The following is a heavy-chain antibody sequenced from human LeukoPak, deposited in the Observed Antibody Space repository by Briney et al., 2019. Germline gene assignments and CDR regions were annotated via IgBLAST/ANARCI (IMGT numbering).Heavy chain of an antibody. D-gene: IGHD3-3*01. CDR1: GYTFTGYY. CDR3: ARDVHYDFWSGYYQDY. Sequence: ASVKVPCKASGYTFTGYYMHWVRQAPGQGLEWMGRIIPILGIANYAQKFQGRVTITADKSTSTAYMELSSLRSEDTAVYYCARDVHYDFWSGYYQDYWGQGTLVTVSS. V-gene: IGHV1-69*04. J-gene: IGHJ4*02. CDR2: IIPILGIA.